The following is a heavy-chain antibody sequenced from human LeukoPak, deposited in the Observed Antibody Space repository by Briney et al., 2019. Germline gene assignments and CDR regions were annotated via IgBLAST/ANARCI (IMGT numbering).Heavy chain of an antibody. CDR3: ASAITMIIPDY. D-gene: IGHD3-22*01. J-gene: IGHJ4*02. Sequence: WVAVISYDASNNYYADSVKGRFTISRDNSKNTLYLQMNSLRAEDTAVYYCASAITMIIPDYWGQGTLVTVSS. CDR2: ISYDASNN. V-gene: IGHV3-30-3*01.